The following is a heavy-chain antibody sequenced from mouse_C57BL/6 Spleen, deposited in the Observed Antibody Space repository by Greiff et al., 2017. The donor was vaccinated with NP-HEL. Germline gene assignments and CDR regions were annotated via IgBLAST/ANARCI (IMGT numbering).Heavy chain of an antibody. Sequence: DVHLVESGGGLVKPGGSLKLSCAASGFTFSSYAMSWVRQTPEKRLEWVATISDGGSYTYYPDNVKGRFTISRDNAKNNLYLQMSHLKSEDTAMYYCARAPSITTVVADYWGQGTSVTVSS. CDR3: ARAPSITTVVADY. D-gene: IGHD1-1*01. V-gene: IGHV5-4*01. CDR2: ISDGGSYT. CDR1: GFTFSSYA. J-gene: IGHJ4*01.